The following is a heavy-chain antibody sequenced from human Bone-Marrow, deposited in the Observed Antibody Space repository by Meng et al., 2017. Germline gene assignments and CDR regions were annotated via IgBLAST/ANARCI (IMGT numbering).Heavy chain of an antibody. CDR2: IYYSGST. CDR1: GGSISSYY. J-gene: IGHJ4*02. Sequence: SETLSLTCTVSGGSISSYYWSWIRQPPGKGLEWIGYIYYSGSTNYNPSLKSRVTISVDTSKNQFSLKLSSVTAADPAVYYCARDPRLLHGAYFDYWGQGTLVTVSS. V-gene: IGHV4-59*01. CDR3: ARDPRLLHGAYFDY. D-gene: IGHD2-21*02.